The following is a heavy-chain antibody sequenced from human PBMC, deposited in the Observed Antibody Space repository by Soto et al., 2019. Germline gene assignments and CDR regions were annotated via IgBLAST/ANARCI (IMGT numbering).Heavy chain of an antibody. CDR1: GFSFTTYV. Sequence: QVQLVESGGGVVQPGRSLRLSCAASGFSFTTYVMHWVRQAPGKGLEWVAVISHDGSYKYYGDAVKGRFTISRDTSKNAVYLEMNSLRPEDTAVYYRAKGLLAIVGTTLPRDAFNIWGQGTMVTVSS. CDR2: ISHDGSYK. D-gene: IGHD1-26*01. V-gene: IGHV3-30*18. J-gene: IGHJ3*02. CDR3: AKGLLAIVGTTLPRDAFNI.